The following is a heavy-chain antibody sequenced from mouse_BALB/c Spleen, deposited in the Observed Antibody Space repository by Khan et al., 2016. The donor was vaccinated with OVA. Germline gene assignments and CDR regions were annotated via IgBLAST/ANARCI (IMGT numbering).Heavy chain of an antibody. D-gene: IGHD2-14*01. CDR3: ARASYRYDGYYTMDY. CDR1: GFSLPRYN. J-gene: IGHJ4*01. CDR2: IWGGGGT. Sequence: QVQLKESGPGLVAPSQTLSITCTVSGFSLPRYNIHWVRQRPGKGLEWLGMIWGGGGTANNSTHKSRLSTSKDNSKSKVFLKMNSQPTDDTAMYYCARASYRYDGYYTMDYWGQGTSVTVSS. V-gene: IGHV2-6-4*01.